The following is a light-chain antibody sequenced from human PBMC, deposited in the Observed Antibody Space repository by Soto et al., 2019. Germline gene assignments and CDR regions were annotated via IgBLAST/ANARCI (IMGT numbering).Light chain of an antibody. CDR2: GAS. CDR3: QQYDRSPI. J-gene: IGKJ2*01. V-gene: IGKV3-20*01. Sequence: EIVLTQSPGTLSLSPGERATLSCRASQSVSSRSLAWYQQKPGQAPRLLIYGASNRATVIPDRFSGSGSGTDFTLSISRLEPEDFAVYYCQQYDRSPIFGQGTKLEIK. CDR1: QSVSSRS.